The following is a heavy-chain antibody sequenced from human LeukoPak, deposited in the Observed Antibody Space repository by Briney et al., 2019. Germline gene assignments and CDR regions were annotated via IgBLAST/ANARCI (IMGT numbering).Heavy chain of an antibody. J-gene: IGHJ1*01. CDR3: ARGYYGDYVSDSYFQH. CDR1: GGSFSSYY. CDR2: IYYSGST. D-gene: IGHD4-17*01. V-gene: IGHV4-59*01. Sequence: SETLSLTCTVSGGSFSSYYWSWIRQPPGKGLEWIGYIYYSGSTNYNPSLKSRVTISEDTSKNQFSLKLSSVTAADTAVYYCARGYYGDYVSDSYFQHWGQGTLVTVSS.